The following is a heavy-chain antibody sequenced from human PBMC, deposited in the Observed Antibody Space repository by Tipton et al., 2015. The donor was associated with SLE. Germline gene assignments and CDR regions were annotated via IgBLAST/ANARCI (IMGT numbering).Heavy chain of an antibody. CDR1: GGSISSGDFY. V-gene: IGHV4-31*03. CDR2: IYDSGIT. Sequence: TLSLTCTVSGGSISSGDFYWTWIRQHTGKGLEWIGYIYDSGITYYNPSLKSRVTISADTSNNQFSLRLSSATAADTAVYYCAREDCSSATCYYDYWGQGPLVTVSS. CDR3: AREDCSSATCYYDY. J-gene: IGHJ4*02. D-gene: IGHD2-2*01.